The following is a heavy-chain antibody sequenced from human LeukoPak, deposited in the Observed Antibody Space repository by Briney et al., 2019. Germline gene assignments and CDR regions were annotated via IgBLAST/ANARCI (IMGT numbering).Heavy chain of an antibody. V-gene: IGHV3-33*08. CDR1: GFTFSNFG. J-gene: IGHJ4*02. CDR3: ARAPAGHFDY. D-gene: IGHD6-13*01. Sequence: GGSLRLSCAASGFTFSNFGMHWVRQAPGKGLEWVAVISYHGSVDYYADYVKGRLTISRDNSKNMLYLEINSLRAEDTAVYYCARAPAGHFDYWGQGTLVTVSS. CDR2: ISYHGSVD.